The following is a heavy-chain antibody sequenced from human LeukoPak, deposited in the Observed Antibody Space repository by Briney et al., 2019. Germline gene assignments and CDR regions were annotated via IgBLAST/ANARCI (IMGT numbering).Heavy chain of an antibody. CDR1: GFSLSTSGMC. D-gene: IGHD6-13*01. CDR3: ARNCRYSSSGYYFDY. V-gene: IGHV2-70*11. J-gene: IGHJ4*02. CDR2: IDWDDDK. Sequence: ESGPTLVNPTQTLTLTCTFSGFSLSTSGMCVSWIRQPPGKALEWLARIDWDDDKYYSTSLKTRLTISKDTSKNQVVLTMTNMDPVDTATYYCARNCRYSSSGYYFDYWGQGTLVTVSS.